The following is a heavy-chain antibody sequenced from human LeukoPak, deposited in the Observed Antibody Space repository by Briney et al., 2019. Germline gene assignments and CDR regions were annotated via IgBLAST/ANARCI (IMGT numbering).Heavy chain of an antibody. CDR1: GYTFTSYD. V-gene: IGHV1-8*01. CDR3: ARGQYSSGWGLNYYYYYGMDV. CDR2: TNPNSGNT. J-gene: IGHJ6*02. D-gene: IGHD6-19*01. Sequence: ASVKVSCKSSGYTFTSYDINWVRQATGQGLEWMGWTNPNSGNTGYAQKFQGRVTMTRNTSISTAYMELSSLRSEDTAVYYCARGQYSSGWGLNYYYYYGMDVWGQGTTVTVSS.